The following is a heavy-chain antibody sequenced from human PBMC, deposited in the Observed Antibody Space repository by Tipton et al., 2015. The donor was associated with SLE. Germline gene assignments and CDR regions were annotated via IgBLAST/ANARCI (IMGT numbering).Heavy chain of an antibody. CDR2: LYHSGSA. CDR3: ARGVPAIAAALDY. CDR1: GASIGSHH. D-gene: IGHD6-13*01. Sequence: TLSLTCTVSGASIGSHHWTWIRQPPGKGLEWIGSLYHSGSAFYNPSIKSRVTISLDTSKSQFSLRLTSITAADTAMYYCARGVPAIAAALDYWGQGTLVTVSS. V-gene: IGHV4-38-2*02. J-gene: IGHJ4*02.